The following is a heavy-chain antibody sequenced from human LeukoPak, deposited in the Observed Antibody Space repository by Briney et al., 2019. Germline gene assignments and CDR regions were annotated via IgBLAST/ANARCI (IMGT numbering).Heavy chain of an antibody. V-gene: IGHV4-30-2*01. CDR1: GGSISSGGYS. CDR3: ASVSSWSNYYYGMDV. Sequence: SQTLSLTCAVSGGSISSGGYSWSWIRQPPGKGLEWIGYIYHSGSTYYNPSLKSRVTISVDRSKNQFSLELSSVTAADTAVYYCASVSSWSNYYYGMDVWGKGTTVTVSS. J-gene: IGHJ6*04. D-gene: IGHD6-13*01. CDR2: IYHSGST.